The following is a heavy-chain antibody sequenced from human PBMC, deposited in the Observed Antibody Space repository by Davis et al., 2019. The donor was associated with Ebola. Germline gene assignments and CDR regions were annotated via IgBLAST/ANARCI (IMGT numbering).Heavy chain of an antibody. CDR2: IYYSGST. CDR3: ARDLRYDSSGYDYYFYMDV. D-gene: IGHD3-22*01. Sequence: PSETLSLTCTVSGGSISRGGSYWTWIRQHPGKGLEWIGYIYYSGSTDYKPSLKSRVTISLDTSKNQFSLNLYSVTAAGTAVYYCARDLRYDSSGYDYYFYMDVWGKGTTVTVSS. J-gene: IGHJ6*03. V-gene: IGHV4-31*03. CDR1: GGSISRGGSY.